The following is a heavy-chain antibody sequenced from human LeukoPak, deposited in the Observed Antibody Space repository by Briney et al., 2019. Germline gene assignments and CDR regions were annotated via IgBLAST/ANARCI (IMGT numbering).Heavy chain of an antibody. Sequence: GGSLRLSCAASGFTFSSYSMNWVRQAPGKGLEWVSYISSSSSTIYYADSVKGRFTISRDNAKNSLYLQMNSLRAEDTAVYYCASSGSPRHNPHYDSSGYHGAFDIWGQGTMVTVSS. CDR3: ASSGSPRHNPHYDSSGYHGAFDI. CDR1: GFTFSSYS. V-gene: IGHV3-48*04. CDR2: ISSSSSTI. J-gene: IGHJ3*02. D-gene: IGHD3-22*01.